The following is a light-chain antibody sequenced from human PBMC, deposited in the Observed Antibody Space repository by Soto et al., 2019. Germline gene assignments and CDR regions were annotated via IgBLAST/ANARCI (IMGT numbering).Light chain of an antibody. CDR2: RTS. J-gene: IGKJ5*01. V-gene: IGKV3-20*01. Sequence: EIVLTQSPGTLSLSPGEGATLSCRASQSVSSSYLAWYQQKPGQAPRLLIYRTSNRATGIPDRFSGSGSGTDFTLTISRLEPEDFAVYFCQQSGNSPLTFGQGTRLEIK. CDR3: QQSGNSPLT. CDR1: QSVSSSY.